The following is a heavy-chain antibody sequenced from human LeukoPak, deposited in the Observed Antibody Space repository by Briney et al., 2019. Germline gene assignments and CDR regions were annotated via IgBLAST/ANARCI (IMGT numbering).Heavy chain of an antibody. CDR3: ARDYPTGQWLVRAWFDP. J-gene: IGHJ5*02. Sequence: ASMKVSCKASGYTFTGYYMHWVRQAPGQGLEWMGWINPNSGGTDYAQKFQGRVTMTRDTSISTAYMELSRLRSDDTAVYYCARDYPTGQWLVRAWFDPWGQGTLVTVSS. V-gene: IGHV1-2*02. CDR2: INPNSGGT. CDR1: GYTFTGYY. D-gene: IGHD6-19*01.